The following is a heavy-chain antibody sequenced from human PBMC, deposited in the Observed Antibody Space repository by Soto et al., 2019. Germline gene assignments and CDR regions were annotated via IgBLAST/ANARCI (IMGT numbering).Heavy chain of an antibody. J-gene: IGHJ4*02. CDR3: SRSPEVGVRGAY. D-gene: IGHD3-16*01. CDR1: GFPFSAYN. V-gene: IGHV3-21*01. Sequence: GGALRLSCIGSGFPFSAYNINWVRRAPGKGLEWVSSITVGSSHIYQPNSMKGRFTISRDDAKNSVYLQIDSLRDEDTALYYCSRSPEVGVRGAYWGQGTLVTVSS. CDR2: ITVGSSHI.